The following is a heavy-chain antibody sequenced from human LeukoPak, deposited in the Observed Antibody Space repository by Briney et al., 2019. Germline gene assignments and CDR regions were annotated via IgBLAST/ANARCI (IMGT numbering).Heavy chain of an antibody. V-gene: IGHV3-48*04. CDR1: GFTFSSYS. CDR3: AGGGSYFAYYYYYMDV. D-gene: IGHD1-26*01. J-gene: IGHJ6*03. Sequence: GGSLRLSCAASGFTFSSYSMNWVRQAPGKGLEWVSHISISSSTIYYADSVKGRFTISRDNAKNSPYLQMNSLRAEDTAVYYCAGGGSYFAYYYYYMDVWGKGTTVTVSS. CDR2: ISISSSTI.